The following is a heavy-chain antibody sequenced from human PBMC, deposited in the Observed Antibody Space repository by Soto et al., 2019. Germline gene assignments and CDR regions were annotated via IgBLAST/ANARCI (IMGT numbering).Heavy chain of an antibody. V-gene: IGHV1-8*01. Sequence: VASVKVSCKASGYTFTSYDINWVRQATGQGLEWMGWMNPNSGNTGYAQKFQGRVTMTRNTSISTAYMELSSLRSEDTAVYYCARADRMRTVAGTAENFDYWGQGTLVTVSS. J-gene: IGHJ4*02. CDR3: ARADRMRTVAGTAENFDY. CDR1: GYTFTSYD. D-gene: IGHD6-19*01. CDR2: MNPNSGNT.